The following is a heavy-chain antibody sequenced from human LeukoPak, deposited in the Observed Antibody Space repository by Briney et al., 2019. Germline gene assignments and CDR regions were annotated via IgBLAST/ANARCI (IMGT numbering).Heavy chain of an antibody. CDR3: ARENGDYACFDY. D-gene: IGHD4-17*01. CDR1: GGSISSGGYY. CDR2: IYYSGST. V-gene: IGHV4-31*03. Sequence: SETLSLTCTVSGGSISSGGYYWSWIRQHPGKGLEWIGYIYYSGSTYYNPSLKSRVTISVDTSKNQFSLKLSSVTAANTAVYYCARENGDYACFDYWGQGTLVTVSS. J-gene: IGHJ4*02.